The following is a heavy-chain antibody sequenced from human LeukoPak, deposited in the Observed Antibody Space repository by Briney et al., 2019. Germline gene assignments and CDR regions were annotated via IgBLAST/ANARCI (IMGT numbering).Heavy chain of an antibody. CDR3: ASTDSQIFGD. CDR1: GGSFSGYY. V-gene: IGHV4-34*01. J-gene: IGHJ4*02. Sequence: SETLSLTCAVYGGSFSGYYWSWVRQPPGKGLEWIGEINHSGTTNYNPSLKSRVTISVDTSKNQFSLKLSSVTAADTAVYYCASTDSQIFGDRGQGTLVTVSS. D-gene: IGHD3-3*01. CDR2: INHSGTT.